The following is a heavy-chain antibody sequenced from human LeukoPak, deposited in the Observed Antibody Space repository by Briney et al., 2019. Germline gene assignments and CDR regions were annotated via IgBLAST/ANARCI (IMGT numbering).Heavy chain of an antibody. CDR3: ARGQVGATLHAFDI. V-gene: IGHV1-24*01. D-gene: IGHD1-26*01. CDR1: GYTLTELS. CDR2: FDPEDGET. Sequence: GASVKVSCKVSGYTLTELSMHWVRQPPGKGLEWMGGFDPEDGETIYAQKFQGRVTMTEDTSTDTAYMELSSLTSEDTAVYYCARGQVGATLHAFDIWGQGTMVTVSS. J-gene: IGHJ3*02.